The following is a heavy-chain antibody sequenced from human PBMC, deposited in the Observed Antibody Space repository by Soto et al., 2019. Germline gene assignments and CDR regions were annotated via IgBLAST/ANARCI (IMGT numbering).Heavy chain of an antibody. Sequence: GGSLRLSCAASGFTFSNAWMSWVRQAPGKGLEWVGRIKSKTDGGTTDYSAPVKGRFTISRDDSKNTLYLQMNSLKTEDTAVYYCTTAWYSSGCFDYWGQGTLVTVSS. CDR3: TTAWYSSGCFDY. CDR2: IKSKTDGGTT. D-gene: IGHD6-19*01. V-gene: IGHV3-15*01. CDR1: GFTFSNAW. J-gene: IGHJ4*02.